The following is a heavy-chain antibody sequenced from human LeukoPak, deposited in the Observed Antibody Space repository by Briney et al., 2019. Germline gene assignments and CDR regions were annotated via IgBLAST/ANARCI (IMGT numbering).Heavy chain of an antibody. D-gene: IGHD1/OR15-1a*01. J-gene: IGHJ4*02. CDR3: AKDLTWNTADY. CDR2: IEADGTTT. CDR1: GLTFSTSW. Sequence: GGSLRLSYAASGLTFSTSWMHWFRHGPGERMVWVSRIEADGTTTGYADSVRGRFTISRDNSKNTLYLQVNGLRAEDTAVYYCAKDLTWNTADYWGQGALVTVSS. V-gene: IGHV3-74*01.